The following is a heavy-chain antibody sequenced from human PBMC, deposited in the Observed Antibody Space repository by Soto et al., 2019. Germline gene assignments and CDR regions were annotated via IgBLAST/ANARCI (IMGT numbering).Heavy chain of an antibody. V-gene: IGHV4-31*03. Sequence: QVQLQESGPGLLKPSQTLSLTCTVSGGSISSGGYYCSWIRQHPGNGLEWIGYICYSGSTYYNPSRKCRVTISVDTSNNQFSLKLRSVTAAHTAVYYCAREPLTWGQGTLVTVSS. CDR1: GGSISSGGYY. CDR2: ICYSGST. J-gene: IGHJ4*02. CDR3: AREPLT.